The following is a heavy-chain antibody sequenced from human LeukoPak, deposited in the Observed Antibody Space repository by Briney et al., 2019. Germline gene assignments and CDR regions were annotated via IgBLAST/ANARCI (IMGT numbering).Heavy chain of an antibody. CDR3: ARSRHHYYGSGSLPYYGMDV. D-gene: IGHD3-10*01. V-gene: IGHV1-69*13. CDR1: GGTFSSYA. CDR2: IIPIFGTA. Sequence: ASVKVSYKASGGTFSSYAISWVRQAPGQGLEWMGGIIPIFGTANYAQKFQGRVTITADESTSTAYMELSSLRSEDTAVYYCARSRHHYYGSGSLPYYGMDVWGKGTTVTVSS. J-gene: IGHJ6*04.